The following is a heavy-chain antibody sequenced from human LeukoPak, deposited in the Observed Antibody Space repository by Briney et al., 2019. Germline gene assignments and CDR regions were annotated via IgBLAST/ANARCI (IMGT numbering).Heavy chain of an antibody. D-gene: IGHD3-10*01. V-gene: IGHV3-74*01. CDR3: ARDRGPRTGFMVREAFDY. CDR2: INTDGSIT. CDR1: GFTFSDYW. Sequence: GGSLRLSCAASGFTFSDYWIHWVRQAPGKGLVWVSRINTDGSITNYADSVKGRFSISRDNAKNTLYLQMSSLRAEDTAVYYCARDRGPRTGFMVREAFDYWGQGTLVTVSS. J-gene: IGHJ4*02.